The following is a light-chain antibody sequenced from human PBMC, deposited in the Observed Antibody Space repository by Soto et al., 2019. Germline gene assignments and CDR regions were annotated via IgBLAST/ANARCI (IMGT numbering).Light chain of an antibody. CDR1: SSNIGAGYD. CDR3: QSYDRSLSGYVV. Sequence: QSVLTQPPSVSGAPGQRVTISCTGSSSNIGAGYDVHWYQQLPGTAPKLLIYGHSNRPSGVPDRFSGSKSGTSVSLAITGLQAEDEADYYCQSYDRSLSGYVVFGGGTKLTVL. V-gene: IGLV1-40*01. CDR2: GHS. J-gene: IGLJ2*01.